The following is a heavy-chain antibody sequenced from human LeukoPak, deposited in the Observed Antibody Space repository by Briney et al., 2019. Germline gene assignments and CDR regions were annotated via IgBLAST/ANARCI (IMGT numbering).Heavy chain of an antibody. V-gene: IGHV4-59*01. CDR1: GGSIRGYF. J-gene: IGHJ4*02. CDR2: IYYSGST. D-gene: IGHD6-19*01. CDR3: ARNDSVAGTTFDY. Sequence: SETLSLTCTVSGGSIRGYFWTWIRQPPGKGLEWIGYIYYSGSTNYNPSLKSRVTIAVDTSKNQFSLRLSSVTAADTAVYYCARNDSVAGTTFDYWGQGTLVTVSS.